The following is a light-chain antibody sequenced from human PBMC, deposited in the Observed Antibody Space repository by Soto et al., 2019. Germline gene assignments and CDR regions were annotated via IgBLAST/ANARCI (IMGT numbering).Light chain of an antibody. CDR3: SSYSGSNNLV. V-gene: IGLV2-8*01. CDR1: SSDVGAYNY. J-gene: IGLJ2*01. Sequence: QSVLTQPPSESGSPGQSVTISCTGTSSDVGAYNYVSWYQQHPGKAPKLMIYEVTKRPSGVPDRFSGSKSGNTASLTVSGLQAEDEAEYYCSSYSGSNNLVIGGVTKLTVL. CDR2: EVT.